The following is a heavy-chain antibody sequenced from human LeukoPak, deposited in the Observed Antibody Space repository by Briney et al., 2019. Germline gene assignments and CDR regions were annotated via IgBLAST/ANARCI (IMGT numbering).Heavy chain of an antibody. CDR2: FYYSGST. V-gene: IGHV4-59*01. Sequence: PSETLSLTCTVYGGSISSYYWSWIRQPPGKGLEWIGYFYYSGSTNYNPSLKSRVTKSVDTSKNQFSLRLSSVTVADTAAYYCARSLTVTYGAFDIWGQGTMVTVSS. CDR3: ARSLTVTYGAFDI. D-gene: IGHD4-17*01. J-gene: IGHJ3*02. CDR1: GGSISSYY.